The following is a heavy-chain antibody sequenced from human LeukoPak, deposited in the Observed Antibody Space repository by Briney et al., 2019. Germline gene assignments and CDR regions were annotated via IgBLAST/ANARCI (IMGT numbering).Heavy chain of an antibody. CDR3: VNGYTYGQY. CDR1: GFTFSSYA. CDR2: ISGSGDNT. D-gene: IGHD5-18*01. J-gene: IGHJ4*02. Sequence: GGSLRLSCAASGFTFSSYAMSWVRQAPGKGLEWVSAISGSGDNTYYTDSVKGRFTISRDNAKNTLYLQMNSLRAEDTAVYFCVNGYTYGQYWGQGTLVTVSS. V-gene: IGHV3-23*01.